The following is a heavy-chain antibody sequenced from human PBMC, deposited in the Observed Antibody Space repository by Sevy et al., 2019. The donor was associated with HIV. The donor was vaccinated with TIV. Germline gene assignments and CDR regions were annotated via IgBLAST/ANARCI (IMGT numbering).Heavy chain of an antibody. D-gene: IGHD2-15*01. CDR2: ISYDGNNI. CDR3: ARARGRLTVFLDY. J-gene: IGHJ4*02. CDR1: GFPFSSYA. Sequence: GGSLRLSCAASGFPFSSYAMHWVRQAPGKGLEWVALISYDGNNIYYADSVKGRFTISRDNSKNTLYLQMNSLRAEDTAVYYYARARGRLTVFLDYWGQGNLVTVSS. V-gene: IGHV3-30-3*01.